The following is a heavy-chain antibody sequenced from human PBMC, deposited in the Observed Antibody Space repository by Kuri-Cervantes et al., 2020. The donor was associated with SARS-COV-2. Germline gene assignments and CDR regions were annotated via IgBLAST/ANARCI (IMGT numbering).Heavy chain of an antibody. J-gene: IGHJ4*02. D-gene: IGHD2-21*02. V-gene: IGHV3-49*03. Sequence: GGSLRLSCTASGFTFGDYAMSWFRQAPRKGLEWVGFITSKAYGGTTEYAASVKGRFTISRDDSKSIAYLQMNSLKTEDTAVYYCSLTAIRFRSKTMFDYWGQGTLVTVSS. CDR2: ITSKAYGGTT. CDR3: SLTAIRFRSKTMFDY. CDR1: GFTFGDYA.